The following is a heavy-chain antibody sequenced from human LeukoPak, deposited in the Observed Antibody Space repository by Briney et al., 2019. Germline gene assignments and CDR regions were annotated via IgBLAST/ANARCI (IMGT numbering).Heavy chain of an antibody. Sequence: GASVKVSCKASGYTFTGYDINWVRQATGQRLEWMGWINAGNGNTKYSQEFQGRVTITRDTSASTAYMELSSLRSEDMAVYYCATSHYRAWNTFDIWGQGTVVTVSS. D-gene: IGHD1-1*01. CDR2: INAGNGNT. V-gene: IGHV1-3*03. CDR3: ATSHYRAWNTFDI. CDR1: GYTFTGYD. J-gene: IGHJ3*02.